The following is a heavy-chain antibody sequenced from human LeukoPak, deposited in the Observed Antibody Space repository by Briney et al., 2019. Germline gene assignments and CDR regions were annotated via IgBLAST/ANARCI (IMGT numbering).Heavy chain of an antibody. Sequence: SETLSLTCAVYGGSFSGYYWSWIRQHPGKGLEWIGYIYYSGSTYYNPSLKSRVTISVDTSKNQFSLKLSSVTAADTAVYYCATSSGWLFDYWGQGTLVTVSS. V-gene: IGHV4-31*11. D-gene: IGHD6-19*01. CDR3: ATSSGWLFDY. J-gene: IGHJ4*02. CDR2: IYYSGST. CDR1: GGSFSGYY.